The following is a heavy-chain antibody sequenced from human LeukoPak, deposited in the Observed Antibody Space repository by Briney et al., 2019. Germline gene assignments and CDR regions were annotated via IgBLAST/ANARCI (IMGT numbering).Heavy chain of an antibody. Sequence: PSETLSLTCTVSDYSIRNGYYWAWMRQSPGQGLEWIGSFYHSENTNYNLSLNSRVTISVDMSKNQLSLKLSSVTAADTAVYYCASHYRSGTQNDASDVWGQGTMVTVSS. CDR3: ASHYRSGTQNDASDV. D-gene: IGHD6-19*01. J-gene: IGHJ3*01. V-gene: IGHV4-38-2*02. CDR2: FYHSENT. CDR1: DYSIRNGYY.